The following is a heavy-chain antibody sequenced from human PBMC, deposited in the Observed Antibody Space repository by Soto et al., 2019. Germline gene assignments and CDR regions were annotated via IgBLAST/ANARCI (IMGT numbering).Heavy chain of an antibody. CDR3: ARDQTPSKSQYGMDV. CDR2: IYYSGST. J-gene: IGHJ6*02. CDR1: GGSISSGGYY. V-gene: IGHV4-31*03. Sequence: SETLSLTCTVSGGSISSGGYYWSWIRQHPGKGLEWIGYIYYSGSTYYNPSLKSRVTISVDTSKNQFSLKLSSVTAADTAVYYCARDQTPSKSQYGMDVWGQGTTVTVSS.